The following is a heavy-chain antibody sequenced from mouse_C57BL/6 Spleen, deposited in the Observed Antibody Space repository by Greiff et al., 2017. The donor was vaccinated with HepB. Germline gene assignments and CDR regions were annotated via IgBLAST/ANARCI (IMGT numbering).Heavy chain of an antibody. Sequence: VQLQQSGPELVKPGASVKISCKASGYSFTGYYMNWVKQTPEKSLEWIGEINPSTGGTTYKQNFKAKATLTIDKSSSTACMQLKSLTSEDSAVYYCARSGYYGSSYVAYWGQGTLVTVSA. D-gene: IGHD1-1*01. CDR2: INPSTGGT. J-gene: IGHJ3*01. CDR1: GYSFTGYY. CDR3: ARSGYYGSSYVAY. V-gene: IGHV1-42*01.